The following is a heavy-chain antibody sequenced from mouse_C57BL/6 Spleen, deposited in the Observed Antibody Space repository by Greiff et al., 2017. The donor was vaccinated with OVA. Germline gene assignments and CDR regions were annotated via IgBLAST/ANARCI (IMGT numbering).Heavy chain of an antibody. Sequence: QVQLQQPGAELVKPGASVKLSCKASGYTFTSYWMHWVKQRPGQGLEWIGMIHPNSGSTNYNEKFKSKATLTVDKSSSTAYMQLSSLTSEDSAVYYCARGGYDYLYYFDYWGQGTTLTVSS. CDR2: IHPNSGST. D-gene: IGHD2-4*01. V-gene: IGHV1-64*01. CDR1: GYTFTSYW. J-gene: IGHJ2*01. CDR3: ARGGYDYLYYFDY.